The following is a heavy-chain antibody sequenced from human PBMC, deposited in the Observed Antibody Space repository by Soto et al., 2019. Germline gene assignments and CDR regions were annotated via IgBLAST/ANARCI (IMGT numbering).Heavy chain of an antibody. J-gene: IGHJ6*02. Sequence: PWGSLRLSCAASGFTFSSYWLSWVRQAPGKGLEWVANIKQDGSEKYYVDSVKGRFTISRDNAKNSLYLQMNSLRAEDTAVYYCAREASPYYDFWSGYYWAPINYYYYYGMDVWGQGTTVTVSS. D-gene: IGHD3-3*01. CDR1: GFTFSSYW. V-gene: IGHV3-7*05. CDR3: AREASPYYDFWSGYYWAPINYYYYYGMDV. CDR2: IKQDGSEK.